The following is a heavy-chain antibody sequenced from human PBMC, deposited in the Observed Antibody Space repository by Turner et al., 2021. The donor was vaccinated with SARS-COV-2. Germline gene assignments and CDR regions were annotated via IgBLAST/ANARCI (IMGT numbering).Heavy chain of an antibody. V-gene: IGHV1-69*02. Sequence: QVQLVQSGAEVKTPGSSVKVYCTASGGNFKNYGFNWVRQAPGQVLEWMGRIIPVLDMSEYEQKFQCRVTIIADKSTYYCAIEVISRGNGYGDQTDYFDYWGQGTLVIVSS. D-gene: IGHD2-21*01. J-gene: IGHJ4*02. CDR1: GGNFKNYG. CDR2: IIPVLDMS. CDR3: FDY.